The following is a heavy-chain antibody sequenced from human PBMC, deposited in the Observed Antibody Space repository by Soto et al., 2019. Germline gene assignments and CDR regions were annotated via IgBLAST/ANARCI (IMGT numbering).Heavy chain of an antibody. D-gene: IGHD2-2*01. CDR2: MSRSSSAI. Sequence: GGSLRLSCAASGFTFSNYNMNWVRQAPGKGLEWISYMSRSSSAIYYADSVKGRFTISRDSAKNSVYLQMNNLRAEHTALYYCARDRYCLSINCSADFDYWGQGTLVTVSS. CDR3: ARDRYCLSINCSADFDY. J-gene: IGHJ4*02. CDR1: GFTFSNYN. V-gene: IGHV3-48*01.